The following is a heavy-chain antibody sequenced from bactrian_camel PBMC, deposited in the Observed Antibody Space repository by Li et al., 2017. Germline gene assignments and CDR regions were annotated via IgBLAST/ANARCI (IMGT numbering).Heavy chain of an antibody. V-gene: IGHV3S10*01. J-gene: IGHJ4*01. CDR1: GFTYNYNSYM. Sequence: DVQLVESGGGSVQAGGSLRLSCAASGFTYNYNSYMMGWFRQAPGKEREGVAAIDSEGDPNYADSVQGRFKISKDNANSLLFLHMTNLKPEDSATYYCAASSCETEEEDYFQYYGQGTQVTVS. D-gene: IGHD2*01. CDR2: IDSEGDP.